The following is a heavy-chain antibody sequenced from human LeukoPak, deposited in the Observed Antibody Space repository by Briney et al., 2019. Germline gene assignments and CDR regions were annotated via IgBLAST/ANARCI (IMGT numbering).Heavy chain of an antibody. J-gene: IGHJ6*03. CDR2: IYHSGST. V-gene: IGHV4-38-2*01. CDR3: ARHPHYYYYMDV. Sequence: PSETLSLTCAVSGYSISSGYYWGWIRQPPGKGLEWIGSIYHSGSTYYNPSLKSRVTISVDTSKNQFSLKLSSVTAADTAAYYCARHPHYYYYMDVWGKGTTVTVSS. CDR1: GYSISSGYY.